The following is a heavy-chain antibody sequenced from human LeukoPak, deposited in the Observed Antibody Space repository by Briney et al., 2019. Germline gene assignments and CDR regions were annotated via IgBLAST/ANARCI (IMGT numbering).Heavy chain of an antibody. V-gene: IGHV3-48*03. J-gene: IGHJ4*02. CDR2: IISSRSTI. CDR3: ARERDSSGFY. D-gene: IGHD3-22*01. Sequence: EWFSYIISSRSTIYYADSVKGRFTISRDNAKNSLYLQMNSLRAEDTAVYYCARERDSSGFYWGQGTLVTVSS.